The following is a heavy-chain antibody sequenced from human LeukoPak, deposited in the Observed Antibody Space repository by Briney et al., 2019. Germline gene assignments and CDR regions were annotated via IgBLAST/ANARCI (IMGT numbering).Heavy chain of an antibody. CDR3: ARGLGSYSTY. D-gene: IGHD1-26*01. Sequence: PSETLSLTCTVSGGSISSSSYYWGWIRQPPGKGLEWIGSIYYSGSTYYNPSLKSRVTISVDTSKNQFSLKLSSVTAADTAVYYCARGLGSYSTYWGQGTLVTVSS. V-gene: IGHV4-39*07. CDR1: GGSISSSSYY. J-gene: IGHJ4*02. CDR2: IYYSGST.